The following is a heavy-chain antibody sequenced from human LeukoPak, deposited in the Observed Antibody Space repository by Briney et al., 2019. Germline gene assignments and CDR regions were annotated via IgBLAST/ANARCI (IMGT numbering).Heavy chain of an antibody. CDR2: IYYSGST. CDR3: ARQRGVAGLSGFDF. V-gene: IGHV4-59*08. CDR1: CGPINRYY. J-gene: IGHJ3*01. Sequence: MPSETLSLTCTVFCGPINRYYWSCLRQPPGKGLEWIGYIYYSGSTNYNPSLNSRVTISVDTSKNQFSLKLSSVTAADTAVYYCARQRGVAGLSGFDFWGQGTMVTVSS. D-gene: IGHD6-19*01.